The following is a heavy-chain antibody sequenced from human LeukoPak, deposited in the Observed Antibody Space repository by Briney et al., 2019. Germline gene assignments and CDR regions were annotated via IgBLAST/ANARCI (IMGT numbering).Heavy chain of an antibody. Sequence: GGSLRLSCAASGFTFRSYWMHWVRQAPGKGLVWVSRISSDGSDISYADSVKGRFTISRDNAKNTLYLQMNSLRVEDTAVYYCARDLYDSSGYAYWGQGTLVTVSS. V-gene: IGHV3-74*01. J-gene: IGHJ4*02. D-gene: IGHD3-22*01. CDR2: ISSDGSDI. CDR3: ARDLYDSSGYAY. CDR1: GFTFRSYW.